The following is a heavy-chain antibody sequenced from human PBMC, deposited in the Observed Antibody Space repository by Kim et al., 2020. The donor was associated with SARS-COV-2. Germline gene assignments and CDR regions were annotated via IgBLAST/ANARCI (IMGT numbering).Heavy chain of an antibody. V-gene: IGHV1-18*01. D-gene: IGHD6-13*01. J-gene: IGHJ6*02. CDR1: GYTFTSYG. CDR3: AREGVAAAGYYYYYGMDV. CDR2: ISAYNGNT. Sequence: ASVKVSCKASGYTFTSYGINWVRQAPGQGLEWMGWISAYNGNTNYVQKLQGRVTMTTDTSTSTAYMELRSLRSDDTAVYYCAREGVAAAGYYYYYGMDVWGQGTTVTVSS.